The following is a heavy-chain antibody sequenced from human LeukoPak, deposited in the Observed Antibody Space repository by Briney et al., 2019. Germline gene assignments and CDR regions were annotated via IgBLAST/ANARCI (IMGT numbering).Heavy chain of an antibody. CDR1: GASISDYF. CDR3: ARTGRRGYFDF. D-gene: IGHD1-14*01. J-gene: IGHJ2*01. CDR2: LLYSGST. V-gene: IGHV4-59*01. Sequence: SETLSLTCNVSGASISDYFWSWVRQSPEKGLEWIASLLYSGSTHYNPSLRSRVAISGDTSNNQFSLILTSVTTTDTAVYYCARTGRRGYFDFWGRGTLVTVSS.